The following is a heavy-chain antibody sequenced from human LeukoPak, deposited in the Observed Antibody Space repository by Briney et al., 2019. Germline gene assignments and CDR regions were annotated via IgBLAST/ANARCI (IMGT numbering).Heavy chain of an antibody. CDR2: ISSSSSYI. D-gene: IGHD3-10*01. Sequence: GGSLRLSCAASGFTFSSYSMNWVRQAPGKGLEWVSSISSSSSYIYYADSVKGRFTISRDNAKNSLYLQMNSLRTEDTALYYCAKGKNTGSYLSHVDYWGQGTLVTVSS. CDR3: AKGKNTGSYLSHVDY. V-gene: IGHV3-21*04. CDR1: GFTFSSYS. J-gene: IGHJ4*02.